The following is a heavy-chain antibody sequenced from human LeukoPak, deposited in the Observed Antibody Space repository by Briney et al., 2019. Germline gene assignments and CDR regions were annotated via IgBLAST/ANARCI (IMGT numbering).Heavy chain of an antibody. CDR1: GFSFSYAW. CDR3: TTVGIAAAGRRSWGRGWFDP. V-gene: IGHV3-15*01. CDR2: IKSKTDGCTT. J-gene: IGHJ5*02. Sequence: GGSLRLSCAASGFSFSYAWMSWVRQTPGKRLEWVGRIKSKTDGCTTDYAAPVKGRFTISRDDSKNTLYLQMNSLKTEDTAVYYCTTVGIAAAGRRSWGRGWFDPWGQGTLVTVSS. D-gene: IGHD6-13*01.